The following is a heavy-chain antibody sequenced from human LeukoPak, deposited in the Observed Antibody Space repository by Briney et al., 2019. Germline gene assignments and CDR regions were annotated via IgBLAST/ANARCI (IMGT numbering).Heavy chain of an antibody. Sequence: GGSLRLSCAASGFTFSSYWMHWVRQAPGKGLVWVSRINSDGTSTNYADSVKGRFTISRDNAKNTLYLQMNSRRAEDTAVYYCARDSPIYSGSYFFDYWGQGTLVTVSS. CDR2: INSDGTST. D-gene: IGHD1-26*01. CDR3: ARDSPIYSGSYFFDY. CDR1: GFTFSSYW. J-gene: IGHJ4*02. V-gene: IGHV3-74*01.